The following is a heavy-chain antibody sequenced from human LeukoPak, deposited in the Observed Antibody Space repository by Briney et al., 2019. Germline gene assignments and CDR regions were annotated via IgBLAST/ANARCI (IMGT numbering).Heavy chain of an antibody. CDR1: GFTFDDYA. CDR3: AKDSSSWYYFDY. V-gene: IGHV3-9*01. D-gene: IGHD6-13*01. Sequence: GGSLRLSCAASGFTFDDYAMHWVRQAPGKGLEWVSGISWNSGSIGYADSVKGRFTISRDNAKNSLYLQMNSLRAEDTALYYCAKDSSSWYYFDYWGQGTLVTVSS. J-gene: IGHJ4*02. CDR2: ISWNSGSI.